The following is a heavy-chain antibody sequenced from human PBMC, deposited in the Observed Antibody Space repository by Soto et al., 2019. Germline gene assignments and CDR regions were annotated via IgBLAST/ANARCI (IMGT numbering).Heavy chain of an antibody. CDR3: ATDYDILTGYQC. CDR2: FDPEDGET. D-gene: IGHD3-9*01. J-gene: IGHJ4*02. CDR1: GYTLTELS. Sequence: ASVKVSCKVSGYTLTELSMHWVRQAPGKGLEWMGGFDPEDGETIYAQKFQGRVTMTEDTSTDTAYMELSSLRSEVTAVYYCATDYDILTGYQCWGQGTLVTVSS. V-gene: IGHV1-24*01.